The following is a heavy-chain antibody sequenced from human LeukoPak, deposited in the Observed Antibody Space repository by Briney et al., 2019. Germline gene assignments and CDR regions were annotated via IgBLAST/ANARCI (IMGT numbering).Heavy chain of an antibody. V-gene: IGHV4-59*01. CDR1: GGSISSYY. Sequence: PSETLSLTCTVSGGSISSYYWSWIRQPPGKGLEWIGYIYYSGSTNYSPSLNPRVTISVDTSKNQFSLKLSSVTAADTAVYYCARDGVGGGSYRMYNWFDPWGQGTLVTVSS. CDR3: ARDGVGGGSYRMYNWFDP. D-gene: IGHD1-26*01. CDR2: IYYSGST. J-gene: IGHJ5*02.